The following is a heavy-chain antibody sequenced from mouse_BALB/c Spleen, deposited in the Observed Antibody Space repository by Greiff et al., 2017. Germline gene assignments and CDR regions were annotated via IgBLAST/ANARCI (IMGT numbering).Heavy chain of an antibody. CDR3: ARAGDYDDAMDY. D-gene: IGHD2-4*01. CDR2: ISSGGSYT. Sequence: EVMLVESGGGLVKPGGSLKLSCAASGFTFSSYAMSWVRQSPEKRLEWVAEISSGGSYTYYPDTVTGRFTISRDNAKNTLYLEMSSLRSEDTAMYYCARAGDYDDAMDYWGQGTSVTVSS. CDR1: GFTFSSYA. J-gene: IGHJ4*01. V-gene: IGHV5-9-4*01.